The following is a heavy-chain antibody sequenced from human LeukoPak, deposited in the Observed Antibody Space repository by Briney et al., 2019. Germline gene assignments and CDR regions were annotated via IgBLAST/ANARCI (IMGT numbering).Heavy chain of an antibody. Sequence: ASVKVSCKASGFTFTRHYMHWARQAPGQGLEWMGWINPNSGGTNYAQKFQGRVTMTRDTSISTAYMELSRLRSDDTAVYYCARFLAGSLDAFDIWGQGTMVTVSS. D-gene: IGHD3-10*01. J-gene: IGHJ3*02. CDR2: INPNSGGT. CDR3: ARFLAGSLDAFDI. CDR1: GFTFTRHY. V-gene: IGHV1-2*02.